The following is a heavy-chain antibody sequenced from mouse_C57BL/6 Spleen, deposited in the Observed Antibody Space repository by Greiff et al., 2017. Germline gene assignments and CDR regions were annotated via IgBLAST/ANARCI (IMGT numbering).Heavy chain of an antibody. CDR2: IDPNSGGT. Sequence: QVQLQQPGAELVTPGASVKLSCKASGYTFTSYWMHWVKQRPGRGLEWIGRIDPNSGGTKYNEKFKSKATLTVDKPSSTAYMQLSSLTSEYSAVYTCASEGSYYVTYVGFAYWGQGTLVTVSA. D-gene: IGHD2-1*01. J-gene: IGHJ3*01. CDR3: ASEGSYYVTYVGFAY. V-gene: IGHV1-72*01. CDR1: GYTFTSYW.